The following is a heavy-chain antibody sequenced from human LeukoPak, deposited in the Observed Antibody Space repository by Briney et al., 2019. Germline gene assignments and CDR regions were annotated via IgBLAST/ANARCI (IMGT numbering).Heavy chain of an antibody. D-gene: IGHD2-21*01. CDR2: IKSETDGGTT. Sequence: GGSLRLSCAASGFTFSNAWMSWVRQAPGKGLEWVGRIKSETDGGTTDYAAPVKGRFTISRDDSKNTLYLQMNSLKTEDTAVYYCTTDWHIVVVIAPIPDAFDIWGQGTMVTVSS. J-gene: IGHJ3*02. V-gene: IGHV3-15*01. CDR1: GFTFSNAW. CDR3: TTDWHIVVVIAPIPDAFDI.